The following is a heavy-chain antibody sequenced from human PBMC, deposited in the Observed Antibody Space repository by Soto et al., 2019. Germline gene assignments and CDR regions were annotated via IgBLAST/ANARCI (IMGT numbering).Heavy chain of an antibody. J-gene: IGHJ5*02. V-gene: IGHV5-10-1*04. CDR3: ARHETWGGWFDP. Sequence: PGESLKISCKGSGYMFTTDWISWVRQMPGKGLEWMGRIDPSDSYTSYSPSFQGQVTISADKSISTAYLQWSSLKASDTAMYYCARHETWGGWFDPWGQGTLVTVSS. D-gene: IGHD2-21*01. CDR1: GYMFTTDW. CDR2: IDPSDSYT.